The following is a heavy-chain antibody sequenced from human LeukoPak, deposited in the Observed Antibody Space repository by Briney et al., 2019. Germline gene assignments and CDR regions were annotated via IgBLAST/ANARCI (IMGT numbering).Heavy chain of an antibody. CDR3: ASARSGAVAATVLDY. D-gene: IGHD6-19*01. CDR1: GGSIRSGGVY. CDR2: SYYSGST. V-gene: IGHV4-31*03. J-gene: IGHJ4*02. Sequence: SETLSLTCTVSGGSIRSGGVYWSWIRQHPGMGLEWLGYSYYSGSTHYNPSLESRVTISVDTSNNQFSLKLSSVTAADTAVYYCASARSGAVAATVLDYWGQGTLVTVSS.